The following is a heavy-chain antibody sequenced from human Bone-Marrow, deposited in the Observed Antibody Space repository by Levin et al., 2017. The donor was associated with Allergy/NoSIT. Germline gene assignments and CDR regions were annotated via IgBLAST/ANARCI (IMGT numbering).Heavy chain of an antibody. CDR1: GDSVSTSNYY. CDR3: ARATYDPHGMDV. J-gene: IGHJ6*02. V-gene: IGHV4-30-4*01. CDR2: IYYFVST. D-gene: IGHD2-8*01. Sequence: PSETLSLTCTVSGDSVSTSNYYWTWIRQSPGQGLEWIGYIYYFVSTFYNPSLKSRVIISADTSRNQFSLELSSVTAADTAVYYCARATYDPHGMDVWGQGTTVTVS.